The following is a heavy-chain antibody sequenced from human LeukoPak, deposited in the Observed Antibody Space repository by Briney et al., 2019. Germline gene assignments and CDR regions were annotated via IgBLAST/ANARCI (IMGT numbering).Heavy chain of an antibody. J-gene: IGHJ6*03. Sequence: ASVKVSCKTSGYTFTSYGISWVRQAPGQGLEWMGWVSPYNGNTIYAQKLQGRVTMTTDTSTTTVYMELRSLRSDDTAVYYCARGAMGSGYYYYYMDVWGKGTTVTISS. CDR2: VSPYNGNT. CDR1: GYTFTSYG. CDR3: ARGAMGSGYYYYYMDV. D-gene: IGHD3-10*01. V-gene: IGHV1-18*01.